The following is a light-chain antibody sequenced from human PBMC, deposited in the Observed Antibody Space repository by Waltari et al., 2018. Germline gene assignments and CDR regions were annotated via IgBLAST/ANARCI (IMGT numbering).Light chain of an antibody. CDR3: QQYYSYPRT. CDR1: QSITTS. J-gene: IGKJ1*01. V-gene: IGKV1-5*03. CDR2: GAS. Sequence: DIQMTQSPSTLSASVGDTVIISCRASQSITTSLAWYQQKPGKAPDVLIYGASNLESGVPSRFSGSGSGTEFTLTISSLQSEDFATYYCQQYYSYPRTFGQGTKVEIK.